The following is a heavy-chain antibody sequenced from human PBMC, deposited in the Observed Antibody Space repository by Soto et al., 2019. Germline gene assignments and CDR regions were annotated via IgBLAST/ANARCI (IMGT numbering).Heavy chain of an antibody. J-gene: IGHJ4*02. Sequence: EVQLVESGGDLVQPGGSLRLSCVASGFTFSPYWMSWVRQAPGRGLQWVATINNDGSEKYYADSVKGRFTISRDNARDSLYLQLTSLRAEDTAIYYCARGSNQDYWGQGALGAVS. CDR2: INNDGSEK. V-gene: IGHV3-7*03. CDR1: GFTFSPYW. D-gene: IGHD2-8*01. CDR3: ARGSNQDY.